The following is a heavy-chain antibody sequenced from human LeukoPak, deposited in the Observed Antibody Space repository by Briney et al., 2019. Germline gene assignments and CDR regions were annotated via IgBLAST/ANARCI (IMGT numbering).Heavy chain of an antibody. CDR1: GFPFSDYW. V-gene: IGHV3-74*01. J-gene: IGHJ4*02. CDR2: INSDGSRI. CDR3: ATSPVISRD. Sequence: GGSLRLSCAASGFPFSDYWMHWVRQVPGKGLEWVSRINSDGSRISYADSVRGRFTISRDNAGNTVFLQMNSLRVEDTAVYYCATSPVISRDWGQGTLVSVSS. D-gene: IGHD3-22*01.